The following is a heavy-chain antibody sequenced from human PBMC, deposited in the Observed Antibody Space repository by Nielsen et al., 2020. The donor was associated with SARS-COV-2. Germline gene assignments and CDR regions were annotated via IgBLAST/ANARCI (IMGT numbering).Heavy chain of an antibody. CDR2: ISYDGSNK. V-gene: IGHV3-30*03. Sequence: GESLKISCAGSGFTFSGYYMSWIRQAPGKGLEWVAVISYDGSNKYYADSVKGRFTISRDNSKNTLYLQMNSLRAEDTAVYYCASDSNSYNYYYYYGMDVWGQGTTVTVSS. CDR3: ASDSNSYNYYYYYGMDV. CDR1: GFTFSGYY. D-gene: IGHD2-2*01. J-gene: IGHJ6*02.